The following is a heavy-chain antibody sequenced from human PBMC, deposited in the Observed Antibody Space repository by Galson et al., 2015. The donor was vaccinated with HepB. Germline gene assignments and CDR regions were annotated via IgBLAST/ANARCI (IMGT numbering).Heavy chain of an antibody. J-gene: IGHJ4*02. Sequence: SLRLSCAASGFTFSTYWMHWVRQAPGKGLVWVSRINSDGSSTAYADSVKGRFTISRDNAKSTLYVQMNSLRAEDTAVYYCVRGTTGPSGWYMKWDYWGQGTLVTVSS. CDR1: GFTFSTYW. CDR2: INSDGSST. CDR3: VRGTTGPSGWYMKWDY. D-gene: IGHD6-19*01. V-gene: IGHV3-74*01.